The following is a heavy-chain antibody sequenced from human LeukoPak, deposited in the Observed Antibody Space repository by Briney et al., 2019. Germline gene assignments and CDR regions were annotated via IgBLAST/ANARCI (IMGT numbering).Heavy chain of an antibody. D-gene: IGHD3-16*01. CDR1: GYIFTSFG. CDR2: ISAYNGHT. V-gene: IGHV1-18*01. J-gene: IGHJ4*02. Sequence: ASVKVSCKASGYIFTSFGISWVRQAPGQGLEWMGWISAYNGHTNSVQKFQGRVTMTTDISTSTAHMELRSLRSDDTAIYYCARDLGVDTSMIFFDYWGQGTVVTVSS. CDR3: ARDLGVDTSMIFFDY.